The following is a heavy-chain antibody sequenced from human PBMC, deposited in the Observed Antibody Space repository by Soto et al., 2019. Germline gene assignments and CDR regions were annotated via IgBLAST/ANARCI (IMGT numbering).Heavy chain of an antibody. V-gene: IGHV3-48*02. CDR3: ARDYYDSSGHFPVYYMDV. J-gene: IGHJ6*03. Sequence: GGSLRLSCAASGFTFSSYSMNWVRQAPGKGLEWVSYISSSSRTIYYADSVKGRFTISRDNAKNSLYLQMNSLRDEDTAVYYCARDYYDSSGHFPVYYMDVWGKGTTVTVSS. CDR1: GFTFSSYS. CDR2: ISSSSRTI. D-gene: IGHD3-22*01.